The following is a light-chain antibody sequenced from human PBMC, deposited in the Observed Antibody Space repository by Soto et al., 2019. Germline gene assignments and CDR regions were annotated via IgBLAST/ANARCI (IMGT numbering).Light chain of an antibody. Sequence: DIQMTQSPSTLSASVGDRVTITCRASQSISSWLAWYQQKPGKAPKLLIYQASGLESGLPSRFSGSGTGTEFTLTISSLQPDDVASYYCQQYNSYPITFGHGTRLEIK. CDR1: QSISSW. V-gene: IGKV1-5*03. CDR2: QAS. J-gene: IGKJ5*01. CDR3: QQYNSYPIT.